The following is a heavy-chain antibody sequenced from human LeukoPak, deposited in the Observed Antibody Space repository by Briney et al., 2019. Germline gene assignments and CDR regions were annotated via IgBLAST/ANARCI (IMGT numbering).Heavy chain of an antibody. J-gene: IGHJ4*02. CDR1: GGTFSSYG. V-gene: IGHV1-69*05. CDR3: ARGLGEIAIPPLDY. D-gene: IGHD2-2*02. CDR2: IIPIFGTV. Sequence: SVKVSCKASGGTFSSYGISWVRQAPGQGLEWMGGIIPIFGTVKYAQKFQGRVTITTDESTSTAYMELSSLRSEDTAVYYCARGLGEIAIPPLDYWGQGTLVTVSS.